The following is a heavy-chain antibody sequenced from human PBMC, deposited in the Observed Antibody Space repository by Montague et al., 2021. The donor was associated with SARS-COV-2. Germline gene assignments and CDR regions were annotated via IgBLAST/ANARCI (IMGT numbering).Heavy chain of an antibody. Sequence: TLSLTCTVSGGSISSGGYCWNWIRQYPGKGLEWIGYIYNSGTTSYSPSLRSRATISIDTSKNLFSLKLTSVTAADTAVYYCARTVLYSGYDYSWFDPWGRGTPVTVSS. CDR2: IYNSGTT. V-gene: IGHV4-31*03. CDR1: GGSISSGGYC. J-gene: IGHJ5*02. D-gene: IGHD5-12*01. CDR3: ARTVLYSGYDYSWFDP.